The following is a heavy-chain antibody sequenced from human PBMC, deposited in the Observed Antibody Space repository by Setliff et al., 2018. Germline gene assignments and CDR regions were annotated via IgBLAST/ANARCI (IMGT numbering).Heavy chain of an antibody. V-gene: IGHV3-64*01. Sequence: PGGSLRLSCSASGFTFSGYAMHWVRQAPGKGLEYVSAISSNGGRLSYANSVKGRFTISRDVSTNTLYLQMGSLRVEDTAVYYCARIAEYDTLDIWGQGTMVTV. CDR3: ARIAEYDTLDI. J-gene: IGHJ3*02. CDR1: GFTFSGYA. CDR2: ISSNGGRL.